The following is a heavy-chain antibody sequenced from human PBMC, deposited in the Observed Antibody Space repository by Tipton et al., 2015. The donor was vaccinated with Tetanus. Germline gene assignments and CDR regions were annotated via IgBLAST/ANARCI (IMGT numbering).Heavy chain of an antibody. CDR1: GDSLRAGDRN. J-gene: IGHJ6*02. CDR2: ISSSGST. Sequence: GLVKPSQTLSLTCTVSGDSLRAGDRNWSWIRQPPGKGLEWLAYISSSGSTNSDYFLKSRITISEDRSKNQISLRLRSVTAADTAVYYCARVKGTYNHYGLDVWGQGTTVTVAS. D-gene: IGHD3-10*01. V-gene: IGHV4-61*08. CDR3: ARVKGTYNHYGLDV.